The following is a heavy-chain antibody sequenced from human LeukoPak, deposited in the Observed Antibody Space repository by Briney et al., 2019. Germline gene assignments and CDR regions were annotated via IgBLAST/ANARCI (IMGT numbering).Heavy chain of an antibody. CDR1: GFTFSSYA. Sequence: PGRSLRLSCAAPGFTFSSYAMHWVRQAPGKGLEWVAVISYDGSNKYYADSVKGRFTISRDNSKNTLYLQMHSPRAEDTAVYYCARDAVVTAVYLSGIDYWGQGTLVTVSS. CDR3: ARDAVVTAVYLSGIDY. V-gene: IGHV3-30-3*01. J-gene: IGHJ4*02. D-gene: IGHD4-23*01. CDR2: ISYDGSNK.